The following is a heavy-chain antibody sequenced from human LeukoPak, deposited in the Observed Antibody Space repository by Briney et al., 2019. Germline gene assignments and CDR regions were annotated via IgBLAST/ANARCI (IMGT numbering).Heavy chain of an antibody. V-gene: IGHV3-33*01. CDR1: GFTFSSYG. D-gene: IGHD6-13*01. CDR2: IWYDGSNK. Sequence: GRSLRLSCAASGFTFSSYGMHWVRQAPGKGLEWVAVIWYDGSNKYYADSVKGRFTISRDNSKNTLYLQMNSLRAEDTAVYYCARVGCIAAAGTCWFVPWGEGTLVTVSS. J-gene: IGHJ5*02. CDR3: ARVGCIAAAGTCWFVP.